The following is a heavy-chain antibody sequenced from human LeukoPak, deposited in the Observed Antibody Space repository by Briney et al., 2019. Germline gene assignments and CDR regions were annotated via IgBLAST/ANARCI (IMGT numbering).Heavy chain of an antibody. J-gene: IGHJ4*02. CDR3: ARDAVWGYYDSSGYYPLDY. Sequence: GGSLRLSCAASGFTFSSYWMSWVRQAPGKGLEWVANIKQDGSEKYYVDSVKGRFTISRDNAKNSLYLQMNSLRAEDTAVYYCARDAVWGYYDSSGYYPLDYWGQGTLVTVSS. CDR1: GFTFSSYW. D-gene: IGHD3-22*01. V-gene: IGHV3-7*01. CDR2: IKQDGSEK.